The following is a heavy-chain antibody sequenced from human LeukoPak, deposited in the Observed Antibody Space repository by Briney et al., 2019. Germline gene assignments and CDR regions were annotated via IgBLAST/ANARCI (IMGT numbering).Heavy chain of an antibody. CDR3: ARELSTGD. Sequence: GGSLRLSCAASGFTFSSYWMHWVRQAPGKGLVWVSRVSGDGSNTFYADSVKGRFTIPRDNAKNTLYLQMNSLRAEDTAVYYCARELSTGDWGQGTLVTVSS. V-gene: IGHV3-74*01. D-gene: IGHD7-27*01. J-gene: IGHJ4*02. CDR2: VSGDGSNT. CDR1: GFTFSSYW.